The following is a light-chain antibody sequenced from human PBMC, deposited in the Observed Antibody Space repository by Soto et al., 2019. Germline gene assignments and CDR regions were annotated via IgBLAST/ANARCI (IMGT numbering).Light chain of an antibody. CDR1: QVITND. J-gene: IGKJ1*01. V-gene: IGKV1-17*01. CDR3: QHYNSYSEA. CDR2: AAP. Sequence: IQITQSPSSLSASVVYRLSITCRASQVITNDLGWYQQKPGKAPKRLIYAAPTLQSGVPSRFSGSGSGTEFTLTISSLQPDDFATYYCQHYNSYSEAFGQGTKVDI.